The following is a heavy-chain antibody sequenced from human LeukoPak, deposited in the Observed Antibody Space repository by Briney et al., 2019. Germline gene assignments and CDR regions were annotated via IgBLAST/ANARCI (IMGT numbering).Heavy chain of an antibody. Sequence: SETLSLTCTVSGGSIRSSYYYWGWIRQPPGKGLEWIGSIYDSGSTYYSPSLKSRVTISVDRSKNQLSLKLSSVTAADTAMYYCASGGYSYGFDYWGQGTLVTVSS. V-gene: IGHV4-39*07. D-gene: IGHD5-18*01. CDR2: IYDSGST. CDR3: ASGGYSYGFDY. J-gene: IGHJ4*02. CDR1: GGSIRSSYYY.